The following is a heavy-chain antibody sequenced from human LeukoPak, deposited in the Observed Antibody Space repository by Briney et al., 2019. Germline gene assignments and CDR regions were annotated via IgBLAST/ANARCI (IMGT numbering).Heavy chain of an antibody. J-gene: IGHJ4*02. CDR3: AKLLHSAYYDFWSGYSPDYFDY. CDR1: GFTFSSYS. V-gene: IGHV3-30*18. D-gene: IGHD3-3*01. CDR2: ISYDGSNK. Sequence: PTGGSLRLSCAASGFTFSSYSMHWVRQAPGKGLEWVAVISYDGSNKYYADSVNGRFTISRNNSKNTLYMQMNRLRAEDTAVYYCAKLLHSAYYDFWSGYSPDYFDYWGQGTLVTVSS.